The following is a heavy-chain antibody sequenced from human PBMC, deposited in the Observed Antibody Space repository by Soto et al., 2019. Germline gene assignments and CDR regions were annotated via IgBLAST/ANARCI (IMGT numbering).Heavy chain of an antibody. CDR2: INPNSGGT. Sequence: ASVKVSCKASGYTFTGYYMHWVRQAPGQGLEWMGWINPNSGGTNYAQKFQGWVTMTRDTSISTAYMELSRLRSDDTAVYYCARAGGGSGIAVAGTSPNWSDPWGQGTLVTVSS. CDR1: GYTFTGYY. D-gene: IGHD6-19*01. V-gene: IGHV1-2*04. J-gene: IGHJ5*02. CDR3: ARAGGGSGIAVAGTSPNWSDP.